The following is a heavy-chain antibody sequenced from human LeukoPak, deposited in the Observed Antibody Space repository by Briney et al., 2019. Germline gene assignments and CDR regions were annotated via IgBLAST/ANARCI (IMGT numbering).Heavy chain of an antibody. J-gene: IGHJ6*04. CDR3: ARGTVVVVYYYYSGMDV. CDR2: ISSRSSYI. Sequence: GGSLRLSCAASGFTFSSYSMNWVRQAPGKGLEWVSSISSRSSYIYYADSVKGRFTISRDNATNSLYLQMNSLSAEDTAVYYCARGTVVVVYYYYSGMDVWGKGTTVTVPS. V-gene: IGHV3-21*01. D-gene: IGHD2-15*01. CDR1: GFTFSSYS.